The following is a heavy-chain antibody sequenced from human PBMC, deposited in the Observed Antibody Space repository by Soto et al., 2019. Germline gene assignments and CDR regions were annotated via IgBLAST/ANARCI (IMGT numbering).Heavy chain of an antibody. CDR2: MTYDGINK. J-gene: IGHJ4*02. Sequence: QVQLVESGGGVVQPGRSLRLSCAASGFTFSSYGMHWVRQAPGKGLEWVAVMTYDGINKYYADSVKGRFTISRDNSKNTLYLQMNSLRAEDTAVYYCTKDSSEGGYYFDYWGQGTLVTVSS. CDR3: TKDSSEGGYYFDY. V-gene: IGHV3-30*18. D-gene: IGHD1-26*01. CDR1: GFTFSSYG.